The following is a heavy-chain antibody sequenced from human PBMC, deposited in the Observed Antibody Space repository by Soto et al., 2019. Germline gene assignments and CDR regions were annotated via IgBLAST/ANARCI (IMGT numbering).Heavy chain of an antibody. CDR1: GVSISSYY. V-gene: IGHV4-59*01. D-gene: IGHD3-22*01. J-gene: IGHJ4*02. CDR2: IYYSGST. Sequence: QVQLQESGPGLVKPSETLSLTCTVSGVSISSYYWSWIRQPPGKGLEWIGYIYYSGSTNYNPSLKSRVTISLDTSTNQFSLKLSSVTAADTAVYYCARARGGYYDYWGQGTLVTVSS. CDR3: ARARGGYYDY.